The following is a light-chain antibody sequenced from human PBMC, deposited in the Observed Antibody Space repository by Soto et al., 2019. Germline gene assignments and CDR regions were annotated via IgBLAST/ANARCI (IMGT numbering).Light chain of an antibody. CDR2: AAS. CDR1: QSISSY. V-gene: IGKV1-39*01. J-gene: IGKJ4*01. CDR3: QQSYSTLIIIT. Sequence: DIQMTQSPSSLSASVGDRVTITCRASQSISSYLNWYQQKPGKAPKLLIYAASSSQSGVPSRFSGSGSGTDFTLTISSLQPEDFATYYCQQSYSTLIIITFGGGTKVDIK.